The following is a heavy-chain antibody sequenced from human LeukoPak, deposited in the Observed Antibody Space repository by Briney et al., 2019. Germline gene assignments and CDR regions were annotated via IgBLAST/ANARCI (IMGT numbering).Heavy chain of an antibody. CDR2: IYTSGST. J-gene: IGHJ3*02. V-gene: IGHV4-4*07. D-gene: IGHD2-15*01. Sequence: PSETLSLTCTVSGGSISGYYWSWIRQAAGKGLEWIGRIYTSGSTHYNPSIKSRVTMSVDTSKNQFSLKLSSVTAADTAIYCCARPEKNTLVVSAFDIWGQGTMVTVSS. CDR3: ARPEKNTLVVSAFDI. CDR1: GGSISGYY.